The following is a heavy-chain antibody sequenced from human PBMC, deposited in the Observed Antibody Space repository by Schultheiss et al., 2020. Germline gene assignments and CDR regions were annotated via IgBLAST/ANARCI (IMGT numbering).Heavy chain of an antibody. V-gene: IGHV1-8*02. J-gene: IGHJ4*02. CDR1: GYTFTGYY. CDR2: MNPNSGNT. CDR3: ASSEGELSPYDY. Sequence: ASVKVSCKASGYTFTGYYMHWVRQAPGQGLEWMGWMNPNSGNTGYAQKFQGRVTMTRNTSISTAYMELSSLRSDDTAVYYCASSEGELSPYDYWGQGTLVTVSS. D-gene: IGHD3-16*02.